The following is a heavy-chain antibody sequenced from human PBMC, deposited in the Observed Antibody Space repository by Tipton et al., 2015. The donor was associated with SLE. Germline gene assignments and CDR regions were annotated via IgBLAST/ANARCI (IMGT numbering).Heavy chain of an antibody. Sequence: RSLRLSCASSGFTFSSHGMNWDLQAPGKGVEWFSGISWSSGSIDYADSVKGRFTISRDNAKNSLYLQMNSLRAEDTALYYCAKARYSSSGYFDYWGQGTLVTVSS. CDR1: GFTFSSHG. D-gene: IGHD6-6*01. CDR3: AKARYSSSGYFDY. J-gene: IGHJ4*02. V-gene: IGHV3-9*01. CDR2: ISWSSGSI.